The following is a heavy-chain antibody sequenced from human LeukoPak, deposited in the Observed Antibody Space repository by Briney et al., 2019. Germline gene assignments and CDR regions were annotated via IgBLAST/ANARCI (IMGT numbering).Heavy chain of an antibody. D-gene: IGHD3-16*02. CDR2: IYYSGST. Sequence: SETLPLTCTVSGGSISSYYWSWIRQPPGKGLEWIGYIYYSGSTNYNPSLKSRVTISVDTSKNQFSLKLSSVTAADTAVYYCARLSYVWGSYRYFDYWGQGTLVTVSS. CDR1: GGSISSYY. CDR3: ARLSYVWGSYRYFDY. V-gene: IGHV4-59*08. J-gene: IGHJ4*02.